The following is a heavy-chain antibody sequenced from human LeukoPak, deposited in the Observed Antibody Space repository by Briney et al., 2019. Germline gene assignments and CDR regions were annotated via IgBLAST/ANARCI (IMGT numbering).Heavy chain of an antibody. CDR2: ISSSSSYT. J-gene: IGHJ4*02. CDR3: ARASRYFDWLLSHFDY. D-gene: IGHD3-9*01. Sequence: GGSLRLSCAASGFTFSSYAMSWVRQAPGKGLEWVSYISSSSSYTNYADSVKGRFTISRDNAKNSLYLQMNSLRAEDTAVYYCARASRYFDWLLSHFDYWGQGTLVTVSS. CDR1: GFTFSSYA. V-gene: IGHV3-21*05.